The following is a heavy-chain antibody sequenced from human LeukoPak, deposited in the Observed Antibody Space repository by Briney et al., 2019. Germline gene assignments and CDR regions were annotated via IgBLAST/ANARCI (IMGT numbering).Heavy chain of an antibody. CDR3: ARDGFGSSGNWFDP. J-gene: IGHJ5*02. D-gene: IGHD3-22*01. CDR2: INPNSGGT. Sequence: ASVKVSCKASGYTFTGYYMHWVRQAPGQGHEWMGWINPNSGGTNYAQKFQGRVTMTRDTSISTAYMELSRLRSDDTAVYYCARDGFGSSGNWFDPWGQGTLVTVSS. CDR1: GYTFTGYY. V-gene: IGHV1-2*02.